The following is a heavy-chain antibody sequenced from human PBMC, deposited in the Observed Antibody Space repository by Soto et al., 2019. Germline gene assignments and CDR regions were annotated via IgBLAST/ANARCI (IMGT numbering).Heavy chain of an antibody. Sequence: GGSLRLSCAASGFTFSSYGMHWVRQAPGKRLEWVAVIWYDGSNKYYADSVKGRFTISRDNSKNTLYLQMNSLRAEDTAVYYCARDSPLVATITFALEFDYWGQGTLVTVSS. CDR2: IWYDGSNK. CDR1: GFTFSSYG. V-gene: IGHV3-33*01. D-gene: IGHD5-12*01. J-gene: IGHJ4*02. CDR3: ARDSPLVATITFALEFDY.